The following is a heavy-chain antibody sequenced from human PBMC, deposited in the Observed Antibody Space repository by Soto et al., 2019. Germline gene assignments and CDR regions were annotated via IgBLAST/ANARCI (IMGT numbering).Heavy chain of an antibody. V-gene: IGHV3-33*01. CDR1: GFTFGSYG. Sequence: PGGSLRLSCAASGFTFGSYGMHWVRQAPGKGLEWVAVIWYDGSNKYYADSVKGRFTISRDNSKNTLYLQMNSLRAEDTAVYYCARDMRIYNWFDPWGQGTLVTVSS. CDR3: ARDMRIYNWFDP. J-gene: IGHJ5*02. CDR2: IWYDGSNK. D-gene: IGHD2-15*01.